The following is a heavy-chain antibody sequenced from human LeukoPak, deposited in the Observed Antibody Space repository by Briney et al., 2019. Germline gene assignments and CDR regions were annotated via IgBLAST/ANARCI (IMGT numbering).Heavy chain of an antibody. D-gene: IGHD6-19*01. CDR2: IYTSGST. CDR3: ARLTSGSTIDY. CDR1: GGSISSGSYY. Sequence: SETLSLTCTVSGGSISSGSYYWSWIRQPAGKGLEWIGRIYTSGSTNYNPSLKSRVTISLDTSKNQFSLKLNSVTSADTAVYYCARLTSGSTIDYWGQGTLVTVSS. V-gene: IGHV4-61*02. J-gene: IGHJ4*02.